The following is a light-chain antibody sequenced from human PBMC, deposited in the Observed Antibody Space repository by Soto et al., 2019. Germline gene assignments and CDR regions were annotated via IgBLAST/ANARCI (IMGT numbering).Light chain of an antibody. CDR1: QSVSSN. CDR3: QQYNIWPWT. CDR2: RAS. V-gene: IGKV3D-15*01. J-gene: IGKJ1*01. Sequence: EIVMTQSPATLSVSPGERATLSCRASQSVSSNLDWYQQKPGQAPRLLIYRASTRATGIPARFSGSGSGTEFTLPISSLQSEDFAVYYCQQYNIWPWTFGQGTKVEI.